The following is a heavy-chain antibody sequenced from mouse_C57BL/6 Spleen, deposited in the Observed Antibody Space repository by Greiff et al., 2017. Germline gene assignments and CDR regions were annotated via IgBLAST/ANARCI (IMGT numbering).Heavy chain of an antibody. CDR1: GYTFTDYN. D-gene: IGHD3-2*02. J-gene: IGHJ4*01. V-gene: IGHV1-18*01. CDR3: ARDSSGYNAMDY. CDR2: INPNNGGP. Sequence: VQLQQSGPELVKPGASVKIPCKASGYTFTDYNMDWVKQSPGKSLEWIGDINPNNGGPIYNQKFKGKATLTVVKSSSTAYMELRSLTSEDTAVYYCARDSSGYNAMDYWGQGTSVTVSA.